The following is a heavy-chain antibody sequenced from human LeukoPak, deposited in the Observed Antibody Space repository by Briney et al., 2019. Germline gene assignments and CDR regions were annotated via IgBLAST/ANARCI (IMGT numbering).Heavy chain of an antibody. CDR1: GASVSGSNYY. D-gene: IGHD3-10*01. J-gene: IGHJ4*02. CDR3: ARRPRRVWFGECFFDY. Sequence: SETLSLTCAVSGASVSGSNYYWGWIRQPPGKGLEWIGNIYSSGSTYYNASLQSRVTISIDTSKNQFSLRLNSVTAADTAMYYCARRPRRVWFGECFFDYWGQGTLVTVSS. CDR2: IYSSGST. V-gene: IGHV4-39*01.